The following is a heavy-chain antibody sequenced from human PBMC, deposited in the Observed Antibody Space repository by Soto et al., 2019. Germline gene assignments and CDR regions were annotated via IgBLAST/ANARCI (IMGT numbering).Heavy chain of an antibody. D-gene: IGHD2-2*01. J-gene: IGHJ6*02. CDR3: ARWGYCISTSCFYYYYGMDV. CDR2: ISSSGSPI. Sequence: QVQLVESGGGLVKPGGSLRLSCAASGFTFSDYYMSWIRQAPGKGLEWVSYISSSGSPIYYADSVKGRFTISRDNAKNSLDLQMNSLRAEDTAVYYCARWGYCISTSCFYYYYGMDVWGQGTTVTVS. V-gene: IGHV3-11*01. CDR1: GFTFSDYY.